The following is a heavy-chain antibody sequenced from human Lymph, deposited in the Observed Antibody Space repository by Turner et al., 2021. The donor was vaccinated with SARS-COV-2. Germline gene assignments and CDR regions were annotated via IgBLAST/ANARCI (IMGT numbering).Heavy chain of an antibody. CDR2: FYPEDGET. Sequence: QVQLVQSGAEVKKPGASVKVSCKVSGYTLTEVSMHWVRQAPGKGLEWMGSFYPEDGETIYAQKVPGRVTMTEDTSTDTAYMELSSLRSEDTAVYYCATGPYDFWSGPSPGYYGMDVWGQGTTVTVSS. CDR3: ATGPYDFWSGPSPGYYGMDV. J-gene: IGHJ6*02. V-gene: IGHV1-24*01. D-gene: IGHD3-3*01. CDR1: GYTLTEVS.